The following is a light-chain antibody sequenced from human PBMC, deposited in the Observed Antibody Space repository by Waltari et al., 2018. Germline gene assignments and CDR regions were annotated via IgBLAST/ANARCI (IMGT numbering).Light chain of an antibody. CDR3: AAWDDSRYV. V-gene: IGLV1-44*01. J-gene: IGLJ1*01. CDR2: SNN. Sequence: QSVLTQPPSASGTPGQRVIISCSGSSSNIGSNTVNWYQQLPGTAPKLLIYSNNQRPSGVPDRFSGSKSGTSASLAISGLQSEDEADYYCAAWDDSRYVFGTGTEVTVL. CDR1: SSNIGSNT.